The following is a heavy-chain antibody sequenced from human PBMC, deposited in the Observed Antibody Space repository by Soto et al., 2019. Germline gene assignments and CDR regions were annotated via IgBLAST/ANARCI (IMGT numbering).Heavy chain of an antibody. CDR1: GGSISSGTYY. V-gene: IGHV4-31*03. J-gene: IGHJ4*02. D-gene: IGHD2-21*02. Sequence: QVQLQESGPGLVKPSQTLSLTCIVSGGSISSGTYYWSWIRQHPGKGLEWIGYIHYSGNTHYNPSLKSRVTLSVDTSKNQFSLKLSSVTAADTAVYDCARGSASDSVDYWGQGTLVTVSS. CDR2: IHYSGNT. CDR3: ARGSASDSVDY.